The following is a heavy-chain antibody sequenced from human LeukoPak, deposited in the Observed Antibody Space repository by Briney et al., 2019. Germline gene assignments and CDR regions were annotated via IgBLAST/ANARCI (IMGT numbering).Heavy chain of an antibody. CDR3: AGHGSSSSWYASDWFDP. CDR2: INHSGST. D-gene: IGHD6-13*01. Sequence: KPSGTLSLTCTASGGSISSYYWSWIRQPPGKGLEWIGEINHSGSTNYNPSLKSRVTISVDTSKNQFSLKLSSVTAADTAVYYCAGHGSSSSWYASDWFDPWGQGTLVTVSS. CDR1: GGSISSYY. J-gene: IGHJ5*02. V-gene: IGHV4-34*01.